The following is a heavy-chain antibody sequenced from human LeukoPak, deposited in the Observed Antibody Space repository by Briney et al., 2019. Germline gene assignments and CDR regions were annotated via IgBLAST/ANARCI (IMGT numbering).Heavy chain of an antibody. CDR2: INSDGINT. V-gene: IGHV3-74*01. Sequence: PGGSLRLSCAASGFTFSNYWMHWVRQAPGKGLVWVSRINSDGINTSYADSVKGRFTISRDNAKNTLNLQMNSLRAEDTAVYYCARGRGWTDYWGQGTLVTVSS. CDR3: ARGRGWTDY. CDR1: GFTFSNYW. D-gene: IGHD6-19*01. J-gene: IGHJ4*02.